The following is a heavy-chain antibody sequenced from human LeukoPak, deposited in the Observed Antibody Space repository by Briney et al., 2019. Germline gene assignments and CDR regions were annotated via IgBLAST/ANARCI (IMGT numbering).Heavy chain of an antibody. D-gene: IGHD5-18*01. V-gene: IGHV3-7*04. Sequence: GGSLRLSCAASGFTFSNSWMSWLRQAPGEGLEWVANINQDGSAKYYVDSVKGRFTISRDNAQNSLFLQMNSLRDEDTAVYYRVRDRSPGTGIVRLDYWGQGTLVTVSS. CDR2: INQDGSAK. CDR3: VRDRSPGTGIVRLDY. J-gene: IGHJ4*01. CDR1: GFTFSNSW.